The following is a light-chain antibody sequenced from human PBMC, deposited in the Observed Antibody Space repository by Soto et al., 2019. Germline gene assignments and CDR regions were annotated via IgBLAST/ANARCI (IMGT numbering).Light chain of an antibody. CDR2: EVT. CDR1: SSDVGGYDY. CDR3: TSYAGSNNVA. Sequence: QSALTQPPSASGSPGQSVTFSCTGTSSDVGGYDYVSWYQQHPGKAPKLIIYEVTKRPSGVPDRFSGSKSGNTASLTVSGLQTEDEADYYCTSYAGSNNVAFGGGTKLTVL. J-gene: IGLJ2*01. V-gene: IGLV2-8*01.